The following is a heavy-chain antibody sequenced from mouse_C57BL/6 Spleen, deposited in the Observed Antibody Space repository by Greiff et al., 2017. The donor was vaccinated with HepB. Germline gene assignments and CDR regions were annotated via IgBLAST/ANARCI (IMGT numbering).Heavy chain of an antibody. V-gene: IGHV1-81*01. CDR2: IYPRSGNT. CDR1: GYTFTSYG. D-gene: IGHD1-1*01. J-gene: IGHJ1*03. CDR3: ARVNYYGSSHWYFDV. Sequence: QVQLKQSGAELARPGASVKLSCKASGYTFTSYGISWVKQRTGQGLEWIGEIYPRSGNTYYNEKFKGKATLTADKSSSTAYMELRSLTSEDSAVYFCARVNYYGSSHWYFDVWGTGTTVTVSS.